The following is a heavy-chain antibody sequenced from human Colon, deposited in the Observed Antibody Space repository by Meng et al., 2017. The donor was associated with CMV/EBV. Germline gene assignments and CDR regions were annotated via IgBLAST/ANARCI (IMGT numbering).Heavy chain of an antibody. Sequence: GESLKISCAASGFSVSNNFMSWVRQAPGKGLEWVLLVYGDGRAYYADSVKGRFTMSRDKSTNTLFLQMDSLRVDDTAVYYCARVLGLRAPFDYWGQGTLVTVSS. V-gene: IGHV3-53*01. J-gene: IGHJ4*02. CDR1: GFSVSNNF. CDR3: ARVLGLRAPFDY. CDR2: VYGDGRA. D-gene: IGHD3/OR15-3a*01.